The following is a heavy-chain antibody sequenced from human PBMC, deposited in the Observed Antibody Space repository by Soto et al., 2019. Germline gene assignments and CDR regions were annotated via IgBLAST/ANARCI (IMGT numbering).Heavy chain of an antibody. V-gene: IGHV3-21*04. CDR3: AKEQWLALYDY. J-gene: IGHJ4*02. D-gene: IGHD6-19*01. CDR1: GFTFSTSD. Sequence: GGSLRLSCAASGFTFSTSDMNWVRQAPGKGLEWVSSISGTSNYIYYVDSVKGRFTISRDNSKNTLYLQMNSLRAEDTSVYYCAKEQWLALYDYWGQGTLVTVSS. CDR2: ISGTSNYI.